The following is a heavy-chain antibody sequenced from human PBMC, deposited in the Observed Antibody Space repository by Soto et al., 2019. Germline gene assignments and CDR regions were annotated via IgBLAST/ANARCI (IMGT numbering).Heavy chain of an antibody. CDR1: GFTFGSYS. V-gene: IGHV3-30-3*01. CDR3: ARGLWGALDYFDY. J-gene: IGHJ4*02. CDR2: ISFDGSNK. D-gene: IGHD3-16*01. Sequence: QVQLVESGGGVVQPGRSLRLSCAASGFTFGSYSIHWVRQAPGKGLEWVAVISFDGSNKYYADSVKGRFTISRDNSKNTLDLQMNSLRGEDTAVYYCARGLWGALDYFDYWGQGTLVTVSS.